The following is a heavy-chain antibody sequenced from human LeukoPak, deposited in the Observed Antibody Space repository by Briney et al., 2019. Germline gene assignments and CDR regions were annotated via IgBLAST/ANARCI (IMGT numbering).Heavy chain of an antibody. Sequence: PGASLRLSSAASGFTFSSYAMTWVRQAPGKGLEWVSGISSSGGSISYAGSVKGRFTISRDNSKNTLYLQMNSLRAEDTAVYYCAKGHGGKPPTVMDVWGQGTTVTVSS. CDR3: AKGHGGKPPTVMDV. V-gene: IGHV3-23*01. J-gene: IGHJ6*02. CDR2: ISSSGGSI. D-gene: IGHD4-11*01. CDR1: GFTFSSYA.